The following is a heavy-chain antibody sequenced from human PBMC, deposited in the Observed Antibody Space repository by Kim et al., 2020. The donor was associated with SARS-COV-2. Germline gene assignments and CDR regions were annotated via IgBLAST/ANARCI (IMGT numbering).Heavy chain of an antibody. V-gene: IGHV4-34*01. CDR2: INHSGST. Sequence: SETLSLTCAVYGGSFSGYYWSWIRQPPGKGLEWIGEINHSGSTNYNPSLKSRVTISVDTSKNQFSLKLSSVTAADTAVYYCARGGKAARPKKLWSVDKAQTNWFDPWGQGTLVTVSS. CDR1: GGSFSGYY. CDR3: ARGGKAARPKKLWSVDKAQTNWFDP. D-gene: IGHD6-6*01. J-gene: IGHJ5*02.